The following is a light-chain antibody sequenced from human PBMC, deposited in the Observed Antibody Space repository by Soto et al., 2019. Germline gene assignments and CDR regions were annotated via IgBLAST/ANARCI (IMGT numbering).Light chain of an antibody. CDR3: QQSNNWPYT. V-gene: IGKV3-15*01. J-gene: IGKJ2*01. Sequence: EIVMTQSPATLSVSPGERATLSCRTSQSVSSNLAWYQQKPGQGPRLLLYGASTRATGIPARFSGSGSGTGFTFTISSPQSEDLVVYYCQQSNNWPYTFGQGTKLEIK. CDR1: QSVSSN. CDR2: GAS.